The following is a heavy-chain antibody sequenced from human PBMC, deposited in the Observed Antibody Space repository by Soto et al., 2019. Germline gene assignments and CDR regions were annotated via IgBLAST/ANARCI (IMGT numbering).Heavy chain of an antibody. CDR1: GYTFTSNG. V-gene: IGHV1-18*01. Sequence: ASVKVSCKASGYTFTSNGISWVRQAPGQGLEWMGWISAYNGNTNYAQKLQGRVTMTTDTSTSTAYMELRSLRSDDTAVYYCSSWPPNDAFDIWGQGTMVTVSS. CDR3: SSWPPNDAFDI. CDR2: ISAYNGNT. J-gene: IGHJ3*02. D-gene: IGHD6-13*01.